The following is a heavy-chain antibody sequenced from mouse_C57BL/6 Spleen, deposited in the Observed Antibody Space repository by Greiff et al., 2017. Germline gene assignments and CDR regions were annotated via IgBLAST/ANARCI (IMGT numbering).Heavy chain of an antibody. V-gene: IGHV2-6*01. CDR2: IWGVGST. CDR3: AIIYYVNQGFAY. D-gene: IGHD2-1*01. CDR1: GFSLTSYG. Sequence: VKLMESGPGLVAPSQSLSITCTVSGFSLTSYGVDWVRQSPGKGLEWLGVIWGVGSTNNNSALKSILSTSKDKSKSQVFLKMSSLQSDDTAMYYCAIIYYVNQGFAYWGQGTLVTVSA. J-gene: IGHJ3*01.